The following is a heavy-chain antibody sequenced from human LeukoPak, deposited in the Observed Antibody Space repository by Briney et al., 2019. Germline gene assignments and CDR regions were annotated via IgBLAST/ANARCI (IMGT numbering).Heavy chain of an antibody. V-gene: IGHV4-61*02. CDR2: VYTSGST. D-gene: IGHD6-19*01. Sequence: SQTLSLTCTVSGGSISSGSYYWSWIRQPAGKGLEWIGRVYTSGSTNYNPSLKSRVPISVDTSKNQFSLKLSSVTAADTAVYYCARLTPGIAVAGSEFDYWGQGTLVTVSS. CDR3: ARLTPGIAVAGSEFDY. J-gene: IGHJ4*02. CDR1: GGSISSGSYY.